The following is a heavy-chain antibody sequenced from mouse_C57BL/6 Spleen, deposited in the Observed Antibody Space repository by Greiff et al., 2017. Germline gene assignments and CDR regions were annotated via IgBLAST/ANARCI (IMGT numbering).Heavy chain of an antibody. D-gene: IGHD3-1*01. Sequence: QVQLKQSGAELARPGASVKLSCKASGYTFTSYGISWVKQRTGQGLEWIGEIYPRSGNTYYNEKFKGKATLTADKSSSTAYMELSSLTSEDSEVYLCARAAARAYYMGYWSQGTTRTVSS. CDR1: GYTFTSYG. V-gene: IGHV1-81*01. CDR2: IYPRSGNT. CDR3: ARAAARAYYMGY. J-gene: IGHJ2*01.